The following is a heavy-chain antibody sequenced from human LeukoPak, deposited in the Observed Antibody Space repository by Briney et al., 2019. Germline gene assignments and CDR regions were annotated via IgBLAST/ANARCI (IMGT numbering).Heavy chain of an antibody. J-gene: IGHJ3*02. V-gene: IGHV3-15*01. CDR2: IKSKTDGGTT. Sequence: GGSLRLSWAASGFSFRYAWMCWLRQAPGKGLEWVGRIKSKTDGGTTDYAAPVKGRFTISRDDSKNTLYLQMNSLKTEDTAVYYCTSVWNCGGDCSDAFDIWGQGTMVTVSS. D-gene: IGHD2-21*02. CDR1: GFSFRYAW. CDR3: TSVWNCGGDCSDAFDI.